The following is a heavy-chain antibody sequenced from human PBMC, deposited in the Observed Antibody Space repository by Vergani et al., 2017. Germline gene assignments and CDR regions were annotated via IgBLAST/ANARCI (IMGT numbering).Heavy chain of an antibody. V-gene: IGHV4-4*07. CDR1: GGSISSYY. CDR2: IYTSGST. CDR3: ARDFNYYDSSGYYRPLDY. D-gene: IGHD3-22*01. J-gene: IGHJ4*02. Sequence: QVQLQESGPGLVKPSETLSLTCTVSGGSISSYYWSWIRQPAGKGLEWIGRIYTSGSTNYNPSLKSRVTMSVDTAKNQFSLKLSYVTAADTAVYYCARDFNYYDSSGYYRPLDYWGQGTLVTVSS.